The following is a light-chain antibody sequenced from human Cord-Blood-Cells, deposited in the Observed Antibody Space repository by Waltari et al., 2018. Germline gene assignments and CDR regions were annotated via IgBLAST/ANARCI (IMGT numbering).Light chain of an antibody. Sequence: ESVLTQFPATLSLSPGDSATLPCRASQSVRSYLAWYQQNPGQATRLLIYDASNRATGSPARFSGSGSGTDFTLTISSLEPEDCAVYCCQQRSNWPPLTFGGGTKVEIK. CDR1: QSVRSY. J-gene: IGKJ4*01. V-gene: IGKV3-11*01. CDR3: QQRSNWPPLT. CDR2: DAS.